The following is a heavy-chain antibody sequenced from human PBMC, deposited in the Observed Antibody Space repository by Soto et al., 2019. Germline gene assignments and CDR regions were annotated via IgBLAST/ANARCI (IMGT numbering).Heavy chain of an antibody. J-gene: IGHJ5*02. CDR2: IFSNDEK. CDR3: ARTGDFWLFDP. V-gene: IGHV2-26*01. Sequence: QVTLKVSGPVLVKPTETLTLTCTVSGFSLSNARMGVSWIRQPPGKALEWLAHIFSNDEKSYSTSLKSRLTICKDTSKCQVVLTITIMDPADTARYYCARTGDFWLFDPWGQGTLVTVSS. D-gene: IGHD3-3*01. CDR1: GFSLSNARMG.